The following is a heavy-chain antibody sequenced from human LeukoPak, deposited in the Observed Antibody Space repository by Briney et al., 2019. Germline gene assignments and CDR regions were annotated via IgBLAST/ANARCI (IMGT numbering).Heavy chain of an antibody. CDR2: IYYSGST. CDR3: ARGPPYYDFWSGLTPFDY. V-gene: IGHV4-31*03. CDR1: GGSISSGGYY. Sequence: PSETLSLTCTVSGGSISSGGYYWSWIRQHPGKGLEWIGYIYYSGSTYYNPSLKSRVTISVDTSKNQFSLKLSSVTAADTAVYYCARGPPYYDFWSGLTPFDYWGQGTLVTVSS. D-gene: IGHD3-3*01. J-gene: IGHJ4*02.